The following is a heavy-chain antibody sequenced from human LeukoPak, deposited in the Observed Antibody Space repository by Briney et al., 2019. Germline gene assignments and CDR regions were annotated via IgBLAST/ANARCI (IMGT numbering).Heavy chain of an antibody. CDR3: ARVGDLTMVRGVLDY. V-gene: IGHV4-59*08. J-gene: IGHJ4*02. D-gene: IGHD3-10*01. CDR1: GGSISSYY. Sequence: PSETLSLTCTVSGGSISSYYWRGLRHPPGEGLEWCGYIYYSGSTYYSPSLKSRVTISVDTSKNQFSLKLSSVTAADTAVYYCARVGDLTMVRGVLDYWGQGTLVTVSS. CDR2: IYYSGST.